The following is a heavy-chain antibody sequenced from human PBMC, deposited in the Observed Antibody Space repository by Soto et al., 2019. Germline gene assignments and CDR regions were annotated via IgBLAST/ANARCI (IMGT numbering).Heavy chain of an antibody. V-gene: IGHV3-23*01. J-gene: IGHJ4*02. Sequence: GGSLRLSCAASGLTFSTYAMSWVRQAPGKGLEWVSAISTSVGSTYYTDSVKGRFTISRDNSKNTLYLQMNSLRAEDTAVYYCAKGGQSYDYWGQGTLVTVSS. CDR1: GLTFSTYA. CDR3: AKGGQSYDY. D-gene: IGHD3-10*01. CDR2: ISTSVGST.